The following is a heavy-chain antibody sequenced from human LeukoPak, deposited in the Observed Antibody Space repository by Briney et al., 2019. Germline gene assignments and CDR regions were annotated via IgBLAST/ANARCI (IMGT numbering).Heavy chain of an antibody. V-gene: IGHV1-46*01. J-gene: IGHJ2*01. D-gene: IGHD5-18*01. Sequence: ASVKVSCTASGYTFTSYYMHWVRQAPGQGLEWMGIINPSGGSTSYAQKFQGRVTMTRDTSTSTVYMELSSLRSEDTAVYYCARGRSWIQLWAHWYFDLWGRGTLVTVSS. CDR2: INPSGGST. CDR1: GYTFTSYY. CDR3: ARGRSWIQLWAHWYFDL.